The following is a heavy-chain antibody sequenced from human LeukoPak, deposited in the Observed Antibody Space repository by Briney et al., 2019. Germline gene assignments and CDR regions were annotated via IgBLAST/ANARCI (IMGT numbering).Heavy chain of an antibody. V-gene: IGHV3-11*06. D-gene: IGHD3-10*01. J-gene: IGHJ6*03. CDR2: ISSSSSYI. CDR1: GFTFSDYY. Sequence: GGSLRLSCAASGFTFSDYYMSWIRQAPGKGLEWVSSISSSSSYIYYADSVKGRFTISRDSAKNSLYLQMNSLRAEDTAVYYCARRDSGSGSYYYYYMDVWGKGTTVTISS. CDR3: ARRDSGSGSYYYYYMDV.